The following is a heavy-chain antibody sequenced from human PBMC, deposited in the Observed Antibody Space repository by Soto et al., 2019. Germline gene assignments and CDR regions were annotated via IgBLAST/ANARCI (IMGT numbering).Heavy chain of an antibody. CDR2: IDHGDAGT. CDR1: GYTFTNYW. V-gene: IGHV5-51*01. Sequence: PWESLKISCKGSGYTFTNYWLGWGRQMPGKGLEWMGIIDHGDAGTKYNPAMQGQVTISADKSITTTYLQWSSLKASDTAIYYCAASIFYYGMDVRGQGTMVTVSS. J-gene: IGHJ6*02. CDR3: AASIFYYGMDV.